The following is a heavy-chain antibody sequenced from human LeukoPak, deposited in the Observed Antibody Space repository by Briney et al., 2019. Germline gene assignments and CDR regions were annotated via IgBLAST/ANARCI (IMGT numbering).Heavy chain of an antibody. CDR1: GYSFPSYW. Sequence: GESLKISCKGSGYSFPSYWIGWVRQMPGKGLEWMGIVYPGDSDTRYSPSFQGQVTISADKSISTAYLQWSSLKASDTAMYYCARQASYYYDSSGYYPRSHPYYFDYWGQGTLVTVSS. CDR2: VYPGDSDT. J-gene: IGHJ4*02. D-gene: IGHD3-22*01. CDR3: ARQASYYYDSSGYYPRSHPYYFDY. V-gene: IGHV5-51*01.